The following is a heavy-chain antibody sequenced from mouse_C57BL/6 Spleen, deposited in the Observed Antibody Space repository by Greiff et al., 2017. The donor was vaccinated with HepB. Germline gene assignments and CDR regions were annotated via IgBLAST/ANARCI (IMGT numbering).Heavy chain of an antibody. CDR2: IYPSDSET. CDR1: GYTFTSYW. J-gene: IGHJ3*01. V-gene: IGHV1-61*01. Sequence: QVQLQQPGAELVRPGSSVKLSCKASGYTFTSYWMDWVKQRPGQGLEWIGNIYPSDSETHYNQKFKDKATLTVDKSSSTAYMQLSSLTSEDSAVYYCARNDAGWFAYWGQGTLVTVSA. CDR3: ARNDAGWFAY.